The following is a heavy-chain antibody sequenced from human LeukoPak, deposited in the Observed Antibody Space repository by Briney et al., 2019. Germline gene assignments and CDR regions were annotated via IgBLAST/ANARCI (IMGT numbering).Heavy chain of an antibody. J-gene: IGHJ4*02. CDR3: AREMYSSSSLAFDY. CDR1: GGTFSSYA. D-gene: IGHD6-6*01. CDR2: VIPIFGTA. V-gene: IGHV1-69*05. Sequence: SVKVSCKASGGTFSSYAISWVRQAPGQGLEWMGGVIPIFGTANYAQKFQGRVTITTDESTSTAYMELSSLRSEDTAVYYCAREMYSSSSLAFDYWGQGTLVTVSS.